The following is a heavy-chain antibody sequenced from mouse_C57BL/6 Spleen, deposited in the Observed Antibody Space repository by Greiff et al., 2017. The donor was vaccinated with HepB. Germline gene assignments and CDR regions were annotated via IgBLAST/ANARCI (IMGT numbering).Heavy chain of an antibody. CDR1: GYSFTSYY. CDR3: ARGGSYAMDY. CDR2: IYPGSGNT. Sequence: QVQLQQSGPELVKPGASVKISCKASGYSFTSYYIHWVKQRPGQGLKWIGWIYPGSGNTKYNEKFKGKATLTADTSSSTAYMQLSSLTSEDSAVYYCARGGSYAMDYWGQGTSVTVSS. J-gene: IGHJ4*01. V-gene: IGHV1-66*01.